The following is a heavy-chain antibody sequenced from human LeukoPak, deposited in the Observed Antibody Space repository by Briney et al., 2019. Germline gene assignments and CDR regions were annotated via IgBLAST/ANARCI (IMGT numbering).Heavy chain of an antibody. V-gene: IGHV3-23*01. CDR1: GFTSTNYA. J-gene: IGHJ4*02. D-gene: IGHD5-12*01. CDR2: LIGSSGST. Sequence: GGSLRLSCAASGFTSTNYAMNWVSQAPGKGLEWVSVLIGSSGSTDYADSVKGRFTISRDISKNTLFLQMNSLRAEDTAIYYCAKGAYDYIEIAYFDSWGQGTLVTVSS. CDR3: AKGAYDYIEIAYFDS.